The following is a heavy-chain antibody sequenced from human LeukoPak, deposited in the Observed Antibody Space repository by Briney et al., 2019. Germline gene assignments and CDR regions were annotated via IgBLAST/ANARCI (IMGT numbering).Heavy chain of an antibody. D-gene: IGHD2-15*01. J-gene: IGHJ5*02. CDR1: GFTFINYA. CDR3: AKDARYCSGGSCYLGAGWFDP. V-gene: IGHV3-9*01. CDR2: ISWNGGNK. Sequence: PGGSLRLSCAASGFTFINYAMHWVRQAPGKGLEWVSVISWNGGNKDYADSVKGRFTISRDNAKNSLYLQMNSLRAEDTALYYCAKDARYCSGGSCYLGAGWFDPWGQGTLVTVSS.